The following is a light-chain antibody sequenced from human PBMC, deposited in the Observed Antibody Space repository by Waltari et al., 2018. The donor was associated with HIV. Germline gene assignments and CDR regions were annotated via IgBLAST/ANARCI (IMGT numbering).Light chain of an antibody. CDR1: RSTHGAGYF. CDR2: SDI. V-gene: IGLV1-40*01. Sequence: QSALTQPPSVSGAPGPRGTRSCPGKRSTHGAGYFVPWYQHLPGTAPQLLVYSDINPPSGVPDRFSGSKSGTSASLVITGLQAEDEADYYCQSYDSSLRASVFGGGTKLTVL. CDR3: QSYDSSLRASV. J-gene: IGLJ2*01.